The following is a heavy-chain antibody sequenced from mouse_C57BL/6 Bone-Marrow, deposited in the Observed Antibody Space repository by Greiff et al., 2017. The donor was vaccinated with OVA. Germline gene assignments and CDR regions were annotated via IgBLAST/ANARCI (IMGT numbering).Heavy chain of an antibody. Sequence: EVQRVESGGGLVKPGGSLKLSCAASGFTFSDYGMHWVRQAPEKGLEWVAYISSGSSTIYYADTVKGRFTISRDNAKNTLFLHMTSLRSEDTAMYYCARPLKNYFDYWGQGTTLTVSS. CDR2: ISSGSSTI. J-gene: IGHJ2*01. CDR1: GFTFSDYG. V-gene: IGHV5-17*01. CDR3: ARPLKNYFDY.